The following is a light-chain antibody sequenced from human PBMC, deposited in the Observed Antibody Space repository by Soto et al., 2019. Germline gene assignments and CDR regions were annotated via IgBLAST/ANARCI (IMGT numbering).Light chain of an antibody. CDR2: GAS. CDR3: QQTYSTPWT. V-gene: IGKV3-20*01. CDR1: QSVSSSS. Sequence: EIVLTQFRDTLSLYPGERATLSCLASQSVSSSSLAWYQQRRGQAPRLLIYGASSRATGIPDRFSGSGSGTDFTLTISSLQPEDFATYYCQQTYSTPWTFGQGTKVDIK. J-gene: IGKJ1*01.